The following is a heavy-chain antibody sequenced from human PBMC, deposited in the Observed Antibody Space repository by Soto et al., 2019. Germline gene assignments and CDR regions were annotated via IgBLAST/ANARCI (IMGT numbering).Heavy chain of an antibody. CDR1: DGYISSYY. V-gene: IGHV4-59*01. CDR2: IHYSGST. CDR3: ARARYQLLHPYYYGMDV. J-gene: IGHJ6*02. Sequence: SETLSLTSSVADGYISSYYWSWIRQSPGKGLEWIGYIHYSGSTKSNPSLKSRVTISVDTSRNQVSLKLSSVTAADSAVYFCARARYQLLHPYYYGMDVWGQGTTVTVSS. D-gene: IGHD2-2*01.